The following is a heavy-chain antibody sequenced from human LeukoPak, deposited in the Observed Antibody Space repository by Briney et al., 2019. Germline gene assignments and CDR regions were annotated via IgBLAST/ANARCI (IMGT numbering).Heavy chain of an antibody. D-gene: IGHD6-13*01. Sequence: GRSLGLSCAASGFTFSSYAMHWVRQAPGKGLEWVAVISYDGSNKYYADSVKGRFTISRDNSKNTLYLQMNSLRAEDTAVYYCARDVSKIAAAEEFYFDYWGQGTLVTVSS. CDR3: ARDVSKIAAAEEFYFDY. J-gene: IGHJ4*02. CDR1: GFTFSSYA. CDR2: ISYDGSNK. V-gene: IGHV3-30*01.